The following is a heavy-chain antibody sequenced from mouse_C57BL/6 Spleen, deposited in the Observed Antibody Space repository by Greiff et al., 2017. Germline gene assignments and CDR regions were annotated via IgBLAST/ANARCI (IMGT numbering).Heavy chain of an antibody. CDR1: GYTFTSYW. CDR2: IDPSDSYT. J-gene: IGHJ4*01. Sequence: QVQLQQPGAELVKPGASVKLSCKASGYTFTSYWMQWVKQRPGQGLEWIGEIDPSDSYTNYNQKFKGKATLTVDTSSSTAYMQLSSLTSEDSAVYYCAKGTGKVYYAMDYWGQGTSVTVSS. D-gene: IGHD4-1*01. CDR3: AKGTGKVYYAMDY. V-gene: IGHV1-50*01.